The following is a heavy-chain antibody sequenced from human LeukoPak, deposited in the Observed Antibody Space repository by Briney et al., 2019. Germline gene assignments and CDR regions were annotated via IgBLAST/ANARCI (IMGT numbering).Heavy chain of an antibody. CDR3: TRDQTPYY. J-gene: IGHJ4*02. CDR1: GFTFRNYW. CDR2: IASETYGGTA. Sequence: GGSLRLSCAASGFTFRNYWMSWVRQAPGKGLEWVGFIASETYGGTAEYDASVKGRFAISRDDSKSIAYLQMNSLKTEDTAVYYCTRDQTPYYWGQGTLVTVSS. V-gene: IGHV3-49*04.